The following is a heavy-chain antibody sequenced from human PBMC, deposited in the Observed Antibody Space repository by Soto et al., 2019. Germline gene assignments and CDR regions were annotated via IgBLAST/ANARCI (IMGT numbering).Heavy chain of an antibody. J-gene: IGHJ4*02. D-gene: IGHD6-19*01. V-gene: IGHV1-46*01. CDR2: INPSGGST. CDR3: ARGHQGYSSGWYGYELWY. Sequence: QVQLVQSGAEVKKPGASVKVSCKASGYTFTSYYMHWVRQAPGQGLEWMGIINPSGGSTSYAQKFQGRVTMTRDTSTSTVYMELSSLRSEDTAVYYCARGHQGYSSGWYGYELWYWGQGTLVTVSS. CDR1: GYTFTSYY.